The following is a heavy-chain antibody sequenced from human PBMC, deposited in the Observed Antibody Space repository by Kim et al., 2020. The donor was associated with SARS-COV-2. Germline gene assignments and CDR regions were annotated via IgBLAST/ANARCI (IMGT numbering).Heavy chain of an antibody. Sequence: GGSLRLSCAASGFTFNSYEMNWVRQAPGKGLEWISYINTSGSTIYYADSVKGRFTISRDNAKNSLYLQMNSLRAEDTAIYYCARRYGGSYMWGYYFDYWGQGTLVTVSS. D-gene: IGHD1-26*01. CDR2: INTSGSTI. CDR3: ARRYGGSYMWGYYFDY. J-gene: IGHJ4*02. CDR1: GFTFNSYE. V-gene: IGHV3-48*03.